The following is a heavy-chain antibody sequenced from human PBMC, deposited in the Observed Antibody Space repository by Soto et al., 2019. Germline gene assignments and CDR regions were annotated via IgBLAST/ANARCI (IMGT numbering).Heavy chain of an antibody. CDR3: ARRMTMARGVLPHALEI. Sequence: GESLKISCKGSGYSFTNYWIGWVRQMPGEGLEWMGLIYPGDSDTRYSPSFQGQVTISADKSINTAYLQWSSLKAADTAMYYCARRMTMARGVLPHALEIWGQGTVVTVSS. CDR1: GYSFTNYW. CDR2: IYPGDSDT. J-gene: IGHJ3*02. D-gene: IGHD3-10*01. V-gene: IGHV5-51*01.